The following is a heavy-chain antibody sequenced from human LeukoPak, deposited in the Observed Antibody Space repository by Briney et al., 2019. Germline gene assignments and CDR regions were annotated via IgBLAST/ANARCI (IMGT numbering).Heavy chain of an antibody. CDR1: GDSITSHY. Sequence: SDTLSLTCNVSGDSITSHYWNWIRQPPGKGLEWIGYIYYTGITKYNPSLTSRVSMSVDTSKKQFFLKMNSVTAADTAVYHCARSVDYFDNTGPHMMFDYWGQGSLVTVSS. CDR3: ARSVDYFDNTGPHMMFDY. J-gene: IGHJ4*02. D-gene: IGHD3-22*01. CDR2: IYYTGIT. V-gene: IGHV4-59*07.